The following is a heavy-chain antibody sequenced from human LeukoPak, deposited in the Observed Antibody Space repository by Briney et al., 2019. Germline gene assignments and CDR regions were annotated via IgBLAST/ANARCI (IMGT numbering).Heavy chain of an antibody. CDR3: ARDDQTATGCDL. CDR2: IWYVGSNE. D-gene: IGHD6-13*01. J-gene: IGHJ2*01. CDR1: AFAFNSYG. Sequence: GGSLRLSCAASAFAFNSYGMHWVGQAPGKGLEWVAVIWYVGSNEYYADSVKGRFTISRDNSKNTFYLQKNSRRAEDTAVYNCARDDQTATGCDLWGRGTLVTVSS. V-gene: IGHV3-33*01.